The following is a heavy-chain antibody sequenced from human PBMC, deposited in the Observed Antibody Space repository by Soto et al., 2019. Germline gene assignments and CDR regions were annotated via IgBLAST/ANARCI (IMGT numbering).Heavy chain of an antibody. CDR1: GGSFSGYY. D-gene: IGHD4-17*01. CDR2: INHSGST. J-gene: IGHJ4*02. V-gene: IGHV4-34*01. CDR3: ARVDYDAFDY. Sequence: XGTLSLTCAVYGGSFSGYYWSWIRQPPGKGLEWIGEINHSGSTNYNPSLKSRVTISVDTSKNQFSLKLSSVTAADTAVYYCARVDYDAFDYWGQGTLVTVSS.